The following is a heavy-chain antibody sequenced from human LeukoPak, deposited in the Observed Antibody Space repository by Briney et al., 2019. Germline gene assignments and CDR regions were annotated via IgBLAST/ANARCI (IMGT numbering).Heavy chain of an antibody. Sequence: PSQTLSLTCTVSGGSISSGGYYWSWIRQHPGKGLEWIGYIYYGGSTYYNPSLKSRVTISVDTSKNQFSLKLSSVTAADTAVYYCARGVRKVVRGVIINWFDPWGQGTLVTVSS. CDR2: IYYGGST. J-gene: IGHJ5*02. CDR3: ARGVRKVVRGVIINWFDP. D-gene: IGHD3-10*01. V-gene: IGHV4-31*03. CDR1: GGSISSGGYY.